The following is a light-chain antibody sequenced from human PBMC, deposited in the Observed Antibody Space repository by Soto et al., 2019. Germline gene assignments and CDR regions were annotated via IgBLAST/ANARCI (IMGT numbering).Light chain of an antibody. CDR1: SSNIGSNS. CDR3: AAWDDSLNGYV. J-gene: IGLJ1*01. V-gene: IGLV1-44*01. CDR2: SDN. Sequence: QSVLTQPPSTSGTPGQRVTISCSGSSSNIGSNSVNWYQQLPVTAPKLLIYSDNQRPSGVPDRFSGSKSGTSASLAIGGLQSEEEADYYCAAWDDSLNGYVFGTGTKLTVL.